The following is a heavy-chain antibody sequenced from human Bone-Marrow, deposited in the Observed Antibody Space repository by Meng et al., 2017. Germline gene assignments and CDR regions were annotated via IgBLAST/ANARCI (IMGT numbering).Heavy chain of an antibody. CDR1: GGSFSDYY. J-gene: IGHJ4*02. D-gene: IGHD4-11*01. Sequence: APGLFNPSETLSLTCVGAGGSFSDYYWSWIRHPPGKGLEWIGEINHSGSTNYNPSLESRATISVDTSQNNLSLKLSSVTAADSAVYYCARGPTTMAHDFDYWGQGTLVTVSS. V-gene: IGHV4-34*01. CDR2: INHSGST. CDR3: ARGPTTMAHDFDY.